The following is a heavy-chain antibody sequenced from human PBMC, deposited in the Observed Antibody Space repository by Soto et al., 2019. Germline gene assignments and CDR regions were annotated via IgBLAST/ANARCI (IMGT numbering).Heavy chain of an antibody. D-gene: IGHD4-17*01. Sequence: SDTLTLTCTLSGRSLSSSRYCWGWIRPPPGKGLEWIGDINHSGSTNYNPSLKSRVTISVDRSKNQCSLKVRSVTAADTAVYYCARETYGDYVGYFGPWGQGTQVRSPQ. CDR2: INHSGST. J-gene: IGHJ5*02. CDR3: ARETYGDYVGYFGP. V-gene: IGHV4-39*07. CDR1: GRSLSSSRYC.